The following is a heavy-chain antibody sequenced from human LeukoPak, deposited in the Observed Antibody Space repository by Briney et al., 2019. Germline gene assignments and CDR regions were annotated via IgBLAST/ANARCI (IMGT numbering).Heavy chain of an antibody. CDR2: ICSSIGCT. V-gene: IGHV3-23*01. D-gene: IGHD1-1*01. Sequence: GGSLRLSCAASAFTFSSHPMGWVRRAPGKGLEWVSSICSSIGCTYYADSVRGRFAISRDDSKNTLYLQMNSLRAEDTAVYYCARISLAPSDNFDSWGQGALVTVSS. CDR1: AFTFSSHP. J-gene: IGHJ4*02. CDR3: ARISLAPSDNFDS.